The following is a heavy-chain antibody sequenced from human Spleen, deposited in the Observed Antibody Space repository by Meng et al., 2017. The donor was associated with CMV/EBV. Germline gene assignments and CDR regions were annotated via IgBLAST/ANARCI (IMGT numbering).Heavy chain of an antibody. D-gene: IGHD3-3*01. CDR1: GYTFTGNY. CDR2: INPNTGGT. CDR3: AKDRAPILEWPRSFYGVDV. J-gene: IGHJ6*02. V-gene: IGHV1-2*02. Sequence: ASVKVSCKASGYTFTGNYIHWVRQAPGQGLEWMGWINPNTGGTTYAQKFQGRVTMTRDTSISTAYMEVSRLTSDDTALYYCAKDRAPILEWPRSFYGVDVWGQGTTVTVSS.